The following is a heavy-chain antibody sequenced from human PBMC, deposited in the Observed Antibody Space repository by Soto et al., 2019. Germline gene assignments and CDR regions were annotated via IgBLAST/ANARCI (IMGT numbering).Heavy chain of an antibody. V-gene: IGHV4-39*01. CDR2: IYYSGST. CDR1: GGSITNFYY. CDR3: ARQDSTSSLGYYFDS. Sequence: SETLSLTCPVSGGSITNFYYWGWIRQPPGKGLEWIGSIYYSGSTDYHPSLKSRVTISVDTSRNQFSLKLTSVTAADSAVYYCARQDSTSSLGYYFDSWGQGILATVSS. D-gene: IGHD6-6*01. J-gene: IGHJ4*02.